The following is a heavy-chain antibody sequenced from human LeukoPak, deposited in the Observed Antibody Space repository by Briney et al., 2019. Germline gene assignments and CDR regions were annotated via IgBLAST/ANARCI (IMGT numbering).Heavy chain of an antibody. D-gene: IGHD3-10*01. CDR2: IYYSGST. CDR3: ASLYGSGSYSKLDY. CDR1: GGSISSGDYY. V-gene: IGHV4-30-4*08. Sequence: PSETLSLTCTVSGGSISSGDYYWSWIRQPPGKGLEWIGYIYYSGSTCYNPSLKSRVAISVDTSKNQFSLKLSSVTAADTAVYYCASLYGSGSYSKLDYWGQGTLVTVSS. J-gene: IGHJ4*02.